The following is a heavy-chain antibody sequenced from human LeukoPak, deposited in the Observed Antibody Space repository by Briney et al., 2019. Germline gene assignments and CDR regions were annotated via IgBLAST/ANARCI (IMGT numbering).Heavy chain of an antibody. D-gene: IGHD3-3*01. Sequence: ASVKVSCKASGYTFTSYYMHWVRQAPGQGLEWMGIINPSGGSTSYAQKFQGRVTMTRDTSTSTVYMELSSLRSEDTAGYYCARDKPPGGNYDLFAYWGQGTLVTVSS. CDR1: GYTFTSYY. CDR2: INPSGGST. J-gene: IGHJ4*02. V-gene: IGHV1-46*01. CDR3: ARDKPPGGNYDLFAY.